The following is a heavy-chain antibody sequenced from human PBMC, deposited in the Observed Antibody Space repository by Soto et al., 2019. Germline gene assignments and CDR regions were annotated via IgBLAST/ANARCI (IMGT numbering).Heavy chain of an antibody. Sequence: PSETLSLTCTVSGGSISSSSYYWGWIRQPPGKGLEWIGSIYYSGSTYYNPSLKSRVTISVDTSKNQFSLKLSSVTAADTAVYYCTRITMVRGAHQIDYWGQGTLVTVSS. J-gene: IGHJ4*02. CDR1: GGSISSSSYY. V-gene: IGHV4-39*01. CDR3: TRITMVRGAHQIDY. D-gene: IGHD3-10*01. CDR2: IYYSGST.